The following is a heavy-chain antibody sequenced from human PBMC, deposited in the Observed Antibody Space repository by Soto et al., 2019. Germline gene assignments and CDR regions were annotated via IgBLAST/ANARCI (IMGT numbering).Heavy chain of an antibody. CDR3: ARGETGVDDAFDI. D-gene: IGHD7-27*01. Sequence: QVQLVQSGAEVKKPGASVKVSCKASGYTFSAYYMHWVRQAPGQGLEWMGWINPDSGGTNSAEKFQGWVTMTRDTSTRTVYMELTRLRSNDTAVYYCARGETGVDDAFDIWGQGTMVTVS. V-gene: IGHV1-2*04. CDR1: GYTFSAYY. CDR2: INPDSGGT. J-gene: IGHJ3*02.